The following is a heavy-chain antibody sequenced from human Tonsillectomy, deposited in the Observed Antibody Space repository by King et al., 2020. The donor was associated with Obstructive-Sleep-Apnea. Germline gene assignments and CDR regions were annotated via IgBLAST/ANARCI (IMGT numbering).Heavy chain of an antibody. D-gene: IGHD2-15*01. Sequence: VQLQQWGTGLLKPSETLSLTCAVYGGSSSGYYWSWVRQPPGQGLEWIGEITHSGSTNYNPSVRSRVPISVDMAKNQLSLKLTSVTAADTAIYYCAIGTHKYCNGVSCYFRIKYFYGMDVWGQGTTVTVSS. CDR2: ITHSGST. V-gene: IGHV4-34*01. CDR1: GGSSSGYY. J-gene: IGHJ6*02. CDR3: AIGTHKYCNGVSCYFRIKYFYGMDV.